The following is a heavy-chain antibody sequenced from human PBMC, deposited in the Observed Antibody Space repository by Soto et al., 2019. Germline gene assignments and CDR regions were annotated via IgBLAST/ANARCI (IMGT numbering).Heavy chain of an antibody. CDR2: ISYDGSLK. V-gene: IGHV3-30*18. CDR1: GFTFSSYG. D-gene: IGHD3-10*01. CDR3: AKDFKVSWSYYGSLNYYYGMDV. J-gene: IGHJ6*02. Sequence: GGSLRLCCAASGFTFSSYGMHWVRQAPGKGLEWVAIISYDGSLKYYADSVKGRFTISRDNSKSALYLQMNSLRPEDTAVYYCAKDFKVSWSYYGSLNYYYGMDVWGQGTTVTVSS.